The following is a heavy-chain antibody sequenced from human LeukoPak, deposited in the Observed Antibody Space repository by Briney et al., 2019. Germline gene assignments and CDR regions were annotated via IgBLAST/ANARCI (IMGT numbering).Heavy chain of an antibody. CDR3: ARLWAYYGSGSYLDV. D-gene: IGHD3-10*01. CDR1: GGSISSSNW. CDR2: IYYSGST. J-gene: IGHJ6*04. V-gene: IGHV4-4*02. Sequence: PSGTLSLTCAVSGGSISSSNWWSWVRQPPGKGLEWIGSIYYSGSTYYNPSLKSRVTISVDTSKNQFSLKLSSVTAADTAVYYCARLWAYYGSGSYLDVWGKGTTVTISS.